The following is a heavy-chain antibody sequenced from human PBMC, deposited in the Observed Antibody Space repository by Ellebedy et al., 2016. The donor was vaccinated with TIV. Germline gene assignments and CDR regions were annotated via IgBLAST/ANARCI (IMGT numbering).Heavy chain of an antibody. CDR2: ISSSGDNT. D-gene: IGHD6-13*01. J-gene: IGHJ4*02. CDR1: GLTFSSYA. V-gene: IGHV3-23*01. CDR3: AKGGYSASWYCLNY. Sequence: GESLKISCAASGLTFSSYAMNWVRQAPGKGLEWVSGISSSGDNTFYADSVKGRFTITRDNSKNTLYLQMNSLRAEDTAVYYCAKGGYSASWYCLNYWGQGTLLTVSS.